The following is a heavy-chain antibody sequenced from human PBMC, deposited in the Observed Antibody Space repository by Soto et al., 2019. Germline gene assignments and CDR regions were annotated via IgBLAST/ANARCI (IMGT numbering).Heavy chain of an antibody. V-gene: IGHV3-23*01. J-gene: IGHJ3*01. CDR3: AKSIALALSAAFDV. D-gene: IGHD6-13*01. CDR2: ISGSGKTT. Sequence: EVQLLESGGGLVQPGESLRLSCSASKFNFSAYAMGWVRQAPGKGLEWVSGISGSGKTTYYADSVKGHFSISRDNSKSTLFLEMHSLGVADTAIYYCAKSIALALSAAFDVWGQGTMVTVSS. CDR1: KFNFSAYA.